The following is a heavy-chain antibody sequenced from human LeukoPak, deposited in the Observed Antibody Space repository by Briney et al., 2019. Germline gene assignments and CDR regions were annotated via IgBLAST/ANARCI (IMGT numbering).Heavy chain of an antibody. CDR3: ARGPYHYDFWSGSRREYYYYGMDV. J-gene: IGHJ6*02. D-gene: IGHD3-3*01. V-gene: IGHV4-34*01. CDR1: GGSFSGYY. Sequence: SETLSLTCAVYGGSFSGYYWSWIRQPPGKGLEWIGEINHSGSTNYNPSLKSRVTISVDTSKNQFSLKLSSVTAADTAVYYCARGPYHYDFWSGSRREYYYYGMDVWGQGTTVTVSS. CDR2: INHSGST.